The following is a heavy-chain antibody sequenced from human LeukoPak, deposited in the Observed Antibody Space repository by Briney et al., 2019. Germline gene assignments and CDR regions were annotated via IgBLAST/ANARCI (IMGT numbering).Heavy chain of an antibody. V-gene: IGHV3-23*01. Sequence: GGSLRLSCAASGFTFSSYGMNRVRQAPGKGLEWVSGISGSGGSTYYGHSVTGRFTISRDNSKNTLFLQMNSLRVDDTAIYYCARSPTVWFEANDYWGQGALVTVSS. CDR1: GFTFSSYG. J-gene: IGHJ4*02. D-gene: IGHD3-10*01. CDR3: ARSPTVWFEANDY. CDR2: ISGSGGST.